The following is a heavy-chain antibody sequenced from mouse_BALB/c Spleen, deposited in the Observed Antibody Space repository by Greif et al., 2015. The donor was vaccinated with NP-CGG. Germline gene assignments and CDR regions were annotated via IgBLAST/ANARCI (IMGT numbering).Heavy chain of an antibody. D-gene: IGHD1-1*01. CDR3: ARLGLYGSEFAY. Sequence: EVMLVESGGGLVKPGGSLKLSCAASGFTFSSYGMSWVRQTPEKRLEWVATISGGGSYTYYPDSVKGRFTISRDNAKNNLYLQMSSLRSEDTALYYCARLGLYGSEFAYWGQGTLVTVSA. CDR2: ISGGGSYT. J-gene: IGHJ3*01. V-gene: IGHV5-9-2*01. CDR1: GFTFSSYG.